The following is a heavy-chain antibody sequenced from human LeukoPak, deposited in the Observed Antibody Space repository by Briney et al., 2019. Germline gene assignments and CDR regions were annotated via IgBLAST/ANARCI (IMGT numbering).Heavy chain of an antibody. J-gene: IGHJ6*02. CDR2: MNPNSGNT. CDR3: ASDMVVTAIAFLDYYYGMDV. V-gene: IGHV1-8*01. D-gene: IGHD2-21*02. Sequence: GASVKVSCKASGYTFTSYDINWVRQATGQGLEWMGWMNPNSGNTGYAQKFQGRVTMTRNTSISTAYMELSSLRSEDTAVYYCASDMVVTAIAFLDYYYGMDVWGQGTTVTVSS. CDR1: GYTFTSYD.